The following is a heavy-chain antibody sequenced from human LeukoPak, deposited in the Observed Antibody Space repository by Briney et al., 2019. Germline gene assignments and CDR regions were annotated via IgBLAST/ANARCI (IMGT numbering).Heavy chain of an antibody. J-gene: IGHJ5*02. CDR2: IIPFLDTS. D-gene: IGHD5-12*01. CDR3: ARAQAGNYDWPLDL. Sequence: SVKLSCKASGGTFSKYALSWVRQAPGQGLEWMGAIIPFLDTSNYPPKFQDRVTITTDESTSTAYMDLSSLRSDDTAVYYCARAQAGNYDWPLDLWGQGTLVTVSS. V-gene: IGHV1-69*05. CDR1: GGTFSKYA.